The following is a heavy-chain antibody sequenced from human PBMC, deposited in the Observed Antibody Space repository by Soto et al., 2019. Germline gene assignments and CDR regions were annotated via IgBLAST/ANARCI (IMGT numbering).Heavy chain of an antibody. D-gene: IGHD1-26*01. CDR2: ISGRGGSS. J-gene: IGHJ4*02. CDR3: AKGSIEYSASDDY. V-gene: IGHV3-23*01. Sequence: EVQLLESGGGLIQPGGSLRLSCSASGFSFSSYAMMWVRQAPGKGLEWVSVISGRGGSSYFADSAKGRFTISRDNSKNMLYLEMNSLRAEDTAIYFCAKGSIEYSASDDYWGQGTLVIVSS. CDR1: GFSFSSYA.